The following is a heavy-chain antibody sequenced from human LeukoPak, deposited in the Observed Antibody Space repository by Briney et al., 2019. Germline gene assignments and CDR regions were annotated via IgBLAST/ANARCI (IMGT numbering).Heavy chain of an antibody. CDR1: GFNFGSYE. V-gene: IGHV3-48*03. J-gene: IGHJ6*02. CDR3: ARATRYSYGMDV. CDR2: ISSSGETI. Sequence: PGGSLRLSCAASGFNFGSYEINWVRQAPGKGLEWLSYISSSGETIHDADSVKGRFTISRDHARNSLYLQMNSLRAEDTAVYYCARATRYSYGMDVWGQGTTVTVSS.